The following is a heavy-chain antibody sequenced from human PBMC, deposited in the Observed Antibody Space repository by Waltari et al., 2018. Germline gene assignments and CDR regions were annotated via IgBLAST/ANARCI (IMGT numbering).Heavy chain of an antibody. CDR1: GGSISSYY. V-gene: IGHV4-59*01. J-gene: IGHJ4*02. Sequence: QVQLQESGPGLVKPSETLSLTCTGSGGSISSYYWSWIRQPPGKGLEWIGYIYYSGSTNYNPSLKSRVTISVDTSKNQFSLKLSSVTAADTAVYYCARASDYGDYPDYWGQGTLVTVSS. CDR2: IYYSGST. D-gene: IGHD4-17*01. CDR3: ARASDYGDYPDY.